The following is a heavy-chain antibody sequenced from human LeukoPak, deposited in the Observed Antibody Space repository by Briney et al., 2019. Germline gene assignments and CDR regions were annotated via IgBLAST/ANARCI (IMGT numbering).Heavy chain of an antibody. D-gene: IGHD3-3*01. J-gene: IGHJ4*02. Sequence: SSVKVSCKASGGTFSSYAISWVRQAPGQGLEWMGRIIPILGIANYAQKFQGRVTITADKSTSTAYMELRSLRSDDTAVYYCARAPDDYDFWSGPFDYWGRGTLVTVSS. CDR1: GGTFSSYA. V-gene: IGHV1-69*04. CDR3: ARAPDDYDFWSGPFDY. CDR2: IIPILGIA.